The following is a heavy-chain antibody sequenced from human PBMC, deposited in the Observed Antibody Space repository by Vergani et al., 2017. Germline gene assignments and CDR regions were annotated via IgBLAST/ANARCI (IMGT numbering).Heavy chain of an antibody. CDR3: ARESQGYYYDKERAFDI. CDR2: IRSKAYGGTT. V-gene: IGHV3-49*05. CDR1: GFTFGDYA. D-gene: IGHD3-22*01. J-gene: IGHJ3*02. Sequence: EVQLVESGGGLVKPGRSLRLSCTASGFTFGDYAMSWFRQAPGKGLEWVGFIRSKAYGGTTEYAASVKGRFTISRDDSKSIAYLQMNSLKTEDTAVYYCARESQGYYYDKERAFDIWGQGTMVTVSS.